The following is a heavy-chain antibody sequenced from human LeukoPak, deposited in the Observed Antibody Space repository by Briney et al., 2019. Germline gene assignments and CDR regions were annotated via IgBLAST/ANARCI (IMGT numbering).Heavy chain of an antibody. J-gene: IGHJ4*02. V-gene: IGHV3-66*02. D-gene: IGHD3-22*01. CDR3: AKGGYYFDY. CDR1: GFTVSSNY. CDR2: IYSGGSI. Sequence: GGSLRLSCAVSGFTVSSNYMTWVRQAPGKGLEWVSVIYSGGSIYYADSVKGRFTISRDISKNTVDLQLNSLRAEDTAVYYCAKGGYYFDYWGQGTLVTVSS.